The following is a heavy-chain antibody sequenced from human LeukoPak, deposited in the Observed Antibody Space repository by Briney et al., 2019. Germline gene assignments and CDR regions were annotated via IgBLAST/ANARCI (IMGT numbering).Heavy chain of an antibody. D-gene: IGHD2-2*02. V-gene: IGHV3-64*02. J-gene: IGHJ4*02. CDR1: GFSFSTYT. CDR2: IASNGGTK. Sequence: GGSLRLSCAASGFSFSTYTMRWVRQAPGKGLEYVSGIASNGGTKYYADSVEGRFTISRDNFKNTVYLQMDSLRTEDMAVYYCAREYCTTNSCYIWGLGYWGQGTLVTVSS. CDR3: AREYCTTNSCYIWGLGY.